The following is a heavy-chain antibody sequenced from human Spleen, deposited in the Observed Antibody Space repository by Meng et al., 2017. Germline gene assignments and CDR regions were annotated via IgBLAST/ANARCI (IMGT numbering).Heavy chain of an antibody. V-gene: IGHV4-34*01. CDR1: GGSFSDYY. CDR3: ARGPTTMAHDFDY. CDR2: INHSGST. J-gene: IGHJ4*02. D-gene: IGHD4-11*01. Sequence: QVQLQQWGARLLKPSATLFLTCVVSGGSFSDYYWSWIRQPPGKGLEWIGEINHSGSTNYNPSLESRATISVDTSQNNLSLKLSSVTAADSAVYYCARGPTTMAHDFDYWGQGTLVTVSS.